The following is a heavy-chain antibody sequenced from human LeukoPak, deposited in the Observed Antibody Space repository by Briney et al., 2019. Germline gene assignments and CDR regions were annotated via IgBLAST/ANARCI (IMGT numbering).Heavy chain of an antibody. CDR1: GGTFSSYA. CDR3: AKDHRGYSYGRIDY. CDR2: IIPIFGIA. Sequence: SVKVSCKASGGTFSSYAISWVRQAPGQGLEWMGRIIPIFGIANYAQKFQGRVTITADKSTSTAYMELSSLRAEDTAVYYCAKDHRGYSYGRIDYWGQGTLVTVSS. D-gene: IGHD5-18*01. V-gene: IGHV1-69*04. J-gene: IGHJ4*02.